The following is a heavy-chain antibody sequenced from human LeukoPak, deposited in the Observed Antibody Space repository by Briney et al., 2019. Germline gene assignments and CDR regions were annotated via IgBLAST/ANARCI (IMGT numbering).Heavy chain of an antibody. CDR1: RFTFSNYA. CDR2: ISGSGGSA. D-gene: IGHD3-3*01. J-gene: IGHJ4*02. CDR3: AKSMRGYYRFDY. Sequence: PGRSLRLSCAASRFTFSNYAMSWVRQAPGKGLEWVSVISGSGGSAYYADSVKGRFTVSRDNSKNTLLLQMNSLRAEDTALYYCAKSMRGYYRFDYWGQGTLVTVSS. V-gene: IGHV3-23*01.